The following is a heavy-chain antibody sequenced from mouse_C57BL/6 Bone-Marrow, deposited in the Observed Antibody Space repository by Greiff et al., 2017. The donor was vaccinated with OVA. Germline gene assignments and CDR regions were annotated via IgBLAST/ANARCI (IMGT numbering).Heavy chain of an antibody. CDR3: ARERAYYDYDGWYFDV. J-gene: IGHJ1*03. Sequence: QVQLQQSGAELVKPGASVKLSCKASGYTFTSYWMQWVKQRPGQGLEWIGEIDPSDSYTNYNQKFKGKATLTVDTSSSTAYMQLSSLTSEDSAVYYCARERAYYDYDGWYFDVWGTGTTVTVSS. CDR1: GYTFTSYW. CDR2: IDPSDSYT. V-gene: IGHV1-50*01. D-gene: IGHD2-4*01.